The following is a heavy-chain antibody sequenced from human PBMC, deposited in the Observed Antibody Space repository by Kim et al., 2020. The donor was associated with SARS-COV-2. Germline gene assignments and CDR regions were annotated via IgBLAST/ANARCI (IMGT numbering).Heavy chain of an antibody. V-gene: IGHV3-30*04. CDR3: ARDRITIFGVVTNYYYG. Sequence: GGSLRLSCAASGFTFSSYAMHWVRQAPGKGLEWVAVISYDGSNKYYADSVKGRFTISRDNSKNTLYLQMNSLRAEDTAVYYCARDRITIFGVVTNYYYG. CDR2: ISYDGSNK. J-gene: IGHJ6*01. D-gene: IGHD3-3*01. CDR1: GFTFSSYA.